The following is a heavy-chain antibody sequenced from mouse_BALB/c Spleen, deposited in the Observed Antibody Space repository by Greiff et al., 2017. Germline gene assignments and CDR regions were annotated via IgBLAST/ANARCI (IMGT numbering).Heavy chain of an antibody. CDR3: ARSGPWYFDV. D-gene: IGHD3-1*01. CDR2: ISYSGST. J-gene: IGHJ1*01. Sequence: VQLQQSGPGLVKPSQSLSLTCTVTGYSITSDYAWNWIRQFPGNKLEWMGYISYSGSTSYNPSLKSRISITRDTSKNQFFLQLNSVTTEDTATYYCARSGPWYFDVWGAGTTVTVSS. CDR1: GYSITSDYA. V-gene: IGHV3-2*02.